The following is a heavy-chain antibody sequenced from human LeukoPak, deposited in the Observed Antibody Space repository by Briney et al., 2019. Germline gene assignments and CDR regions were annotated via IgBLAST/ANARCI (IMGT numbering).Heavy chain of an antibody. V-gene: IGHV4-38-2*02. CDR3: AREGYNYEGIDY. Sequence: NPSETLSLTCTVSGYSISSGYYWGWIRQPPGKGLEWIGSIYHSGSTYYNPSLKSRVTISVDTSKNQFSLKLSSVTAADTAVYYCAREGYNYEGIDYWGQGTLVTVSS. CDR2: IYHSGST. D-gene: IGHD3-22*01. CDR1: GYSISSGYY. J-gene: IGHJ4*02.